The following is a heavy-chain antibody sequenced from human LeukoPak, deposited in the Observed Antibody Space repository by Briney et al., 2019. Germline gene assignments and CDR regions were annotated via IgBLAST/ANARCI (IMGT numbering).Heavy chain of an antibody. Sequence: GGSLRLSCAASGFTFSSYSMNWVRQAPGKGLEWVLSISSSSSYIYYADSVKGRFTISRDNAKNSLYLQMNSLRAEDTAVYYCARDPGSWYGFAYYGMDVWGQGTTVTVSS. CDR3: ARDPGSWYGFAYYGMDV. CDR1: GFTFSSYS. D-gene: IGHD6-13*01. J-gene: IGHJ6*02. CDR2: ISSSSSYI. V-gene: IGHV3-21*01.